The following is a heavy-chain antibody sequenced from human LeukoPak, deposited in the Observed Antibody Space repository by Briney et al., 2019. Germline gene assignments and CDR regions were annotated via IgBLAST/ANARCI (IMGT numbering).Heavy chain of an antibody. CDR2: INHSGST. CDR1: GGSFSGCY. V-gene: IGHV4-34*01. CDR3: ARKVSPGARFNP. J-gene: IGHJ5*02. Sequence: SETLSLTCAVYGGSFSGCYWSWIRQPPGKGLEWIGEINHSGSTNYNPSLKSRVTISVDTSKNQFSLKLSSVTAADTAVYYCARKVSPGARFNPWGQGTLVTVSS. D-gene: IGHD4/OR15-4a*01.